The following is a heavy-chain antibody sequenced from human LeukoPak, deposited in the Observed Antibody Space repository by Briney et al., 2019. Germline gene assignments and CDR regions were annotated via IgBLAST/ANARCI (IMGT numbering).Heavy chain of an antibody. J-gene: IGHJ4*02. CDR2: IKQDGSQK. Sequence: PGGSLRLSCAASGFIFSSYAMSWVRQAPGKGLEWVANIKQDGSQKYYVDSVKGRFTISRDNAKNSLYLQMNSLRAEDTAVYYCARDSPAELERRDYWGQGTLVTVSS. V-gene: IGHV3-7*03. CDR1: GFIFSSYA. CDR3: ARDSPAELERRDY. D-gene: IGHD1-1*01.